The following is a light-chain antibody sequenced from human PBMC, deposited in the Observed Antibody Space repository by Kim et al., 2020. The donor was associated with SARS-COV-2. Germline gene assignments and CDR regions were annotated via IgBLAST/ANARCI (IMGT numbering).Light chain of an antibody. J-gene: IGLJ3*02. V-gene: IGLV6-57*01. Sequence: GKTVTIPCPRSSGSIASNYVQWYQQRPGSSPTTVIYEDNQRPSGVPDRFSGSIDSSSNSASLTISGLKTEDEADYYCQSYDSSNWVFGGGTKLTVL. CDR3: QSYDSSNWV. CDR1: SGSIASNY. CDR2: EDN.